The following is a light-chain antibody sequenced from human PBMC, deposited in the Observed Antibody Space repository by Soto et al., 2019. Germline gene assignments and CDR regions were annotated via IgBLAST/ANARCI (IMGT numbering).Light chain of an antibody. Sequence: AIQMTQSPSFLSASVGDRVTITCRASQGIRNDLGWYQQKPGKAPKVLIYAASSLQSGVPSRFSGSGSGTDFTLTISSMQPEDFATYYCLQDYNSPWTFGQGTTVEIK. J-gene: IGKJ1*01. CDR1: QGIRND. CDR3: LQDYNSPWT. CDR2: AAS. V-gene: IGKV1-6*01.